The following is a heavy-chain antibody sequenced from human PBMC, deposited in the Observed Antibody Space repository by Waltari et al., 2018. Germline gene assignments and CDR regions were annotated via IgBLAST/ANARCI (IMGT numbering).Heavy chain of an antibody. Sequence: EVQLVESGGGLVQPGGSLRLSCAASGFTFSSYAMSWVRQAPGKGLEWVSAISGSGGSTYYADSVKGRFTISRDNSKNTLYLQMNSLRAEDTAVYYCANGGSSSRGYYYYYMDVWGKGTTVTVSS. J-gene: IGHJ6*03. V-gene: IGHV3-23*04. CDR3: ANGGSSSRGYYYYYMDV. CDR2: ISGSGGST. CDR1: GFTFSSYA. D-gene: IGHD6-6*01.